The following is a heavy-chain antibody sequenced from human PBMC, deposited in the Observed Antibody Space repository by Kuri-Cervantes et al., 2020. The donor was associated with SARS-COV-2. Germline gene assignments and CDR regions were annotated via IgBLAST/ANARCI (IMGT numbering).Heavy chain of an antibody. CDR1: GGSFTSYA. CDR2: IKQDGSER. CDR3: ARGSSDYGDSRGFDY. J-gene: IGHJ4*02. Sequence: SCKASGGSFTSYAVSWVRQAPGKGLEWVANIKQDGSERYYVDSVKGRFTISRDNAKNSLYLQMNSLRAEDTAVYYCARGSSDYGDSRGFDYWGQGTLVTVSS. V-gene: IGHV3-7*01. D-gene: IGHD4-17*01.